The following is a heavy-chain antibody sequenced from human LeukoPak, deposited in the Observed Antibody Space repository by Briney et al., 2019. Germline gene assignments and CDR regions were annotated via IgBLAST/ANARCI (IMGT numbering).Heavy chain of an antibody. J-gene: IGHJ6*02. Sequence: GGSLRLSCAASGFTFSSYTMTWVRQAPGKGLEWVSLMSGSGGFTYYADSVKGRFTISRDSSKNTVYLQMNSLRAEDTAVYYCAKGLYGMDVWGQGTTVTVSS. CDR2: MSGSGGFT. CDR3: AKGLYGMDV. D-gene: IGHD3/OR15-3a*01. CDR1: GFTFSSYT. V-gene: IGHV3-23*01.